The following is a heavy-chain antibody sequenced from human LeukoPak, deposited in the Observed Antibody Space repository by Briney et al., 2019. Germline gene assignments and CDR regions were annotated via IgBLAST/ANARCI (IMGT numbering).Heavy chain of an antibody. Sequence: SETLSLTCTISGGSISTYYWSWIRQPAGKGLEWIGSIYHSGSTYYNPSLKSRVTISVDTSKNQFSLKLSSVTAADTAVYYCASGLLWFGELLCAFDIWGQGTMVTVSS. D-gene: IGHD3-10*01. CDR3: ASGLLWFGELLCAFDI. CDR1: GGSISTYY. CDR2: IYHSGST. J-gene: IGHJ3*02. V-gene: IGHV4-4*07.